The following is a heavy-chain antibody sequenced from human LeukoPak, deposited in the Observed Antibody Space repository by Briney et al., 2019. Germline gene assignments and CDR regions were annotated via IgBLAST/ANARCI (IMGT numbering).Heavy chain of an antibody. D-gene: IGHD6-13*01. Sequence: GGSLRLSCEASGVTFSSYEMNWVRQAPGKGLEWDSYISSSCSTIYYADSVKGRFTISRDNSKNTLYLQINSLRAEDTAVYYCARELWAAAGTGYWGQGTLVTVSS. V-gene: IGHV3-48*03. CDR2: ISSSCSTI. CDR3: ARELWAAAGTGY. J-gene: IGHJ4*02. CDR1: GVTFSSYE.